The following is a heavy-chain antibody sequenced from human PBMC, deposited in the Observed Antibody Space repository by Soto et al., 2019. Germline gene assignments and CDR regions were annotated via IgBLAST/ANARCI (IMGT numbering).Heavy chain of an antibody. Sequence: ASVKTSCKASAYTYTGYIMHWVRQAPGQGLEWMGIINPSGGSTSYAQKFQGRVTMTRDTSTSTVYMELSSLRSEDTAVYYCARVRIDAFDIWGQGTMVTVSS. CDR3: ARVRIDAFDI. CDR1: AYTYTGYI. CDR2: INPSGGST. V-gene: IGHV1-46*03. J-gene: IGHJ3*02.